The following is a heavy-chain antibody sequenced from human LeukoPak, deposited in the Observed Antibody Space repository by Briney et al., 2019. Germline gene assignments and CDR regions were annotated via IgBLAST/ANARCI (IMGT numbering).Heavy chain of an antibody. J-gene: IGHJ4*02. Sequence: SVKVSCKASGGTFSSYAISWVRQAPGQRLEWMGGIIPILGTANYAQKFQGRVTITADESTSTAYMGLSSLRSEDTAVYYCARPRYYFGSGSYYRGYYFDYWGQGTLVTDSS. V-gene: IGHV1-69*01. CDR3: ARPRYYFGSGSYYRGYYFDY. CDR1: GGTFSSYA. CDR2: IIPILGTA. D-gene: IGHD3-10*01.